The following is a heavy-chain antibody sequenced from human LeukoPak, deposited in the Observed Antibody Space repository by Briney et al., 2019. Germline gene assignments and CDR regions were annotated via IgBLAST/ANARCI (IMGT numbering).Heavy chain of an antibody. J-gene: IGHJ6*02. CDR1: GFTFSSYW. Sequence: GGSLRLSCAASGFTFSSYWMHWVHQAPGKRLVWVSHINSDGSNTNYADYVKGRFTISRDNAKNTLYLQLNSLRAEDTAVYYCAREVGHYYGMDVWGQGTTVTASS. V-gene: IGHV3-74*01. D-gene: IGHD2-15*01. CDR2: INSDGSNT. CDR3: AREVGHYYGMDV.